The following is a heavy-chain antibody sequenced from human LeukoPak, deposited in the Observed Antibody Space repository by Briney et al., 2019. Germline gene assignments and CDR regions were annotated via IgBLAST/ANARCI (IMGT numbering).Heavy chain of an antibody. CDR2: IYPGDSDT. CDR1: GYSFTSYW. V-gene: IGHV5-51*01. CDR3: ARRRGYSGYDTYYFDY. D-gene: IGHD5-12*01. J-gene: IGHJ4*02. Sequence: GESLKISCKGSGYSFTSYWIGWVRQMPGKGLEWMGIIYPGDSDTRYSPSFQGQVTISADESISTAYLQWSSLKASDTAMYYCARRRGYSGYDTYYFDYWGQGTLVTVSS.